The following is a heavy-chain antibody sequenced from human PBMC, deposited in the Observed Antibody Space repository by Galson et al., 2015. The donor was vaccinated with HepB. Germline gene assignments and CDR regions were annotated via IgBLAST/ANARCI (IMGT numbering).Heavy chain of an antibody. CDR3: AKDLPYGSGSQGYMDV. D-gene: IGHD3-10*01. V-gene: IGHV3-9*01. J-gene: IGHJ6*03. CDR2: ISWNSGSI. CDR1: AVTFHVPV. Sequence: PLRLDSLDPAVTFHVPVMQCVPVAPGKGLEWVSGISWNSGSIGYADSVKGRFTISSDNAKNSLYLQMNSLRAEDTALYYCAKDLPYGSGSQGYMDVWGKGTTVTVSS.